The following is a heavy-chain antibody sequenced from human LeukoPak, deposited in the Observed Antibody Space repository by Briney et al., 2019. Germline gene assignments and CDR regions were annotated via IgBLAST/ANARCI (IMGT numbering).Heavy chain of an antibody. Sequence: PGASLRLSCAASGFTFSNYAMSWVRQAPGKGLGWVSAILGSGGSTYYADSVKGRFTVSRDNSKSTLYLQMNSLRAEDTALYYCAKWGDYDVLTGYYVPDYWGQGTLDTVSS. D-gene: IGHD3-9*01. CDR3: AKWGDYDVLTGYYVPDY. CDR2: ILGSGGST. CDR1: GFTFSNYA. J-gene: IGHJ4*02. V-gene: IGHV3-23*01.